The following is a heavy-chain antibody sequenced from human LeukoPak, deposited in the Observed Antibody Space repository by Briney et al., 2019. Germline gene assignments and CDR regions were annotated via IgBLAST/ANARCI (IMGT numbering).Heavy chain of an antibody. CDR1: GFTFSSYW. J-gene: IGHJ3*02. CDR3: AAYWRYFDWLLSDI. Sequence: PGGPLRLSCAASGFTFSSYWMSWVRQAPGKGLEWVANIKEDGSENYYEDSVKGRFTISRDNAKNSLYLQMNTLRAEDTAVYYCAAYWRYFDWLLSDIWGLGTMVTVSS. V-gene: IGHV3-7*05. D-gene: IGHD3-9*01. CDR2: IKEDGSEN.